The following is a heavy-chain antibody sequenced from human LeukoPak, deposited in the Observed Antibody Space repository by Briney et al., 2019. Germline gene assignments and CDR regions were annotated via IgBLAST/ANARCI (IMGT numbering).Heavy chain of an antibody. V-gene: IGHV3-30-3*01. J-gene: IGHJ4*02. CDR2: ISYDGSNK. CDR3: ATSADSSGND. CDR1: GFTFSSYA. D-gene: IGHD3-22*01. Sequence: GGSLRLSCAASGFTFSSYAMHWVRQAPGKGLEWVAVISYDGSNKYYADSVKGRFTISRDNSKNTLYLQMNSLRAEDTAVYYCATSADSSGNDWGQGTLVTVSS.